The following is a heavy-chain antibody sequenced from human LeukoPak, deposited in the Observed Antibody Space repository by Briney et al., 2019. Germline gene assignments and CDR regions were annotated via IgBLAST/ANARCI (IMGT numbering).Heavy chain of an antibody. CDR1: GFPFSSYW. CDR3: ASDSPYYGMDV. V-gene: IGHV3-74*01. J-gene: IGHJ6*02. CDR2: INSDGSAT. Sequence: GGSLRLSWAASGFPFSSYWMHWVRQVPGKGLLWVSRINSDGSATIYADSVRGRFTISRDNAKNTLYLQMSGLRVEDTAVYHCASDSPYYGMDVWGQGTTVTVSS.